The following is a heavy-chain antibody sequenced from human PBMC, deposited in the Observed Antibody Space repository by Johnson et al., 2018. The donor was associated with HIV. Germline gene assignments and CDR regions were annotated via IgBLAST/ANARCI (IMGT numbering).Heavy chain of an antibody. J-gene: IGHJ3*02. D-gene: IGHD3-10*01. CDR1: GFSFSDYG. V-gene: IGHV3-30*18. CDR3: AKDAGSGSSWEFAFDI. CDR2: ISYDGDDK. Sequence: VQLVESGGGVVQPGRSLRLSCAASGFSFSDYGIHWVRQAPGKGLEWVAVISYDGDDKHYGDSVEGRFTIYRDNSKKTLYLQMNSLRPEDTAVDFCAKDAGSGSSWEFAFDIWGQGTKVTVSS.